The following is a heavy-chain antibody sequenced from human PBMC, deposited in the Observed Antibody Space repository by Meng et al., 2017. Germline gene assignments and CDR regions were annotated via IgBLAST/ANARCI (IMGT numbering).Heavy chain of an antibody. D-gene: IGHD1-7*01. J-gene: IGHJ4*02. V-gene: IGHV1-18*01. CDR3: ARDPRITGTTLPDY. CDR2: ISAYNGNT. CDR1: GYTFTSYG. Sequence: QVQRVQAGPGVKKPGASVKVSCKASGYTFTSYGISWVRQAPGQGLEWMGWISAYNGNTNYAQKLQGRVTMTTDTSTSTAYMELRSLRSDDTAVYYCARDPRITGTTLPDYWGQGTLVTVSS.